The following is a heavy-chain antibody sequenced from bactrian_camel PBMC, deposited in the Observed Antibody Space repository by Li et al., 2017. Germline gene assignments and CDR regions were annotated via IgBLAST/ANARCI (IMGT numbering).Heavy chain of an antibody. CDR2: IDSRGQL. J-gene: IGHJ4*01. Sequence: QLVESGGGSVQAGVSLRLSCSASGLPSSRYCVGWYRQFPGKEREAVAAIDSRGQLTYAESVKGRFTVSEDSAKSTLYLQMENLQPEDTAMYYCATDPLASYVGTGGHCYWSRTGTLYWGQGTQVTVS. V-gene: IGHV3S55*01. CDR3: ATDPLASYVGTGGHCYWSRTGTLY. CDR1: GLPSSRYC. D-gene: IGHD7*01.